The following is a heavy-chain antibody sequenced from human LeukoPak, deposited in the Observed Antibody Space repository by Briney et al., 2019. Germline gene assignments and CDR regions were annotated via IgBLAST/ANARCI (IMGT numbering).Heavy chain of an antibody. CDR2: IHYSGST. D-gene: IGHD6-19*01. CDR1: GGSVNSDNYY. CDR3: ARMYFNGWYDY. J-gene: IGHJ4*02. V-gene: IGHV4-61*01. Sequence: PSETLSLTCTVSGGSVNSDNYYWSWIRQPPGKGPEWIGNIHYSGSTNYNPSLKSRVTTSLDTSKNQFSLKLTSVTAADTAVYHCARMYFNGWYDYWGQGTLVTVSS.